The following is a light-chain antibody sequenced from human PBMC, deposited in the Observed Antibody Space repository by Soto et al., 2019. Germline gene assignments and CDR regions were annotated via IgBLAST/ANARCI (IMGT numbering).Light chain of an antibody. J-gene: IGKJ1*01. CDR3: QHYGSSWT. CDR2: GAS. Sequence: EIVLTQCPVTLSLSPGEIATLSCRASQSVSSSYLAWYQQKAGQAPRLLIYGASNRATGIPDRFSGSGSGTDFILTISRLEPEDFAVYYCQHYGSSWTFGQGTKVDIK. CDR1: QSVSSSY. V-gene: IGKV3-20*01.